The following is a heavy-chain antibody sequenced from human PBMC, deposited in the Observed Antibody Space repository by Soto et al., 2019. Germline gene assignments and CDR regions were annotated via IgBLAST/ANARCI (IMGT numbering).Heavy chain of an antibody. CDR3: ARHTRRITMNY. CDR2: IHYSGST. CDR1: GGSISSSSYY. J-gene: IGHJ4*02. V-gene: IGHV4-39*01. Sequence: QLQLQESGPGLVKPSETLSLTCTVSGGSISSSSYYWGWIRQPPGKGLEWIGSIHYSGSTYYNPSLKSRVTISVDTSKSQCSLKLSSVTAADPDVYSSARHTRRITMNYWGQGTLVTVSS. D-gene: IGHD3-22*01.